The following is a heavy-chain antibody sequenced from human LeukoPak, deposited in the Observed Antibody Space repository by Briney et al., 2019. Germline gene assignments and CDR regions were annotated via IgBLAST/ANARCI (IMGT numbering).Heavy chain of an antibody. V-gene: IGHV7-4-1*02. CDR1: GYTFSSYA. CDR2: INTNTGNP. Sequence: ASAKLCCKASGYTFSSYAMNCMRQAPGQWLEWMGWINTNTGNPTYAQGFTGRFVFSLDTSVSTAYLQISSLKAEDTAVYYCARDPRGTFDYWGQGTLVTVSS. J-gene: IGHJ4*02. CDR3: ARDPRGTFDY. D-gene: IGHD3-16*01.